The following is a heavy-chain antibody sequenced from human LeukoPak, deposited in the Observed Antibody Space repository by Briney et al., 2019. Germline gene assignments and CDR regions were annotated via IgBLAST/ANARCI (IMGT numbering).Heavy chain of an antibody. Sequence: PSETLSLTCTVSGGSISSGSYYWSWIRQPAGKGLEWIGRIYTSGSTNYNPSLKSRVTISVDTSKNQLSLKLSSVTAADTAVYYCARGSYGDSLDYWGQGTLVTVSS. CDR3: ARGSYGDSLDY. J-gene: IGHJ4*02. D-gene: IGHD4-17*01. V-gene: IGHV4-61*02. CDR2: IYTSGST. CDR1: GGSISSGSYY.